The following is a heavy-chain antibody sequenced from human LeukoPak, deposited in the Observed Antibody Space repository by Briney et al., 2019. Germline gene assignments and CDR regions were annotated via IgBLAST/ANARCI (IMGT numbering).Heavy chain of an antibody. J-gene: IGHJ5*02. CDR2: INHSGST. Sequence: SETLSLTCAVYGGSFSGYYWSWIRQPPGKGLEWIGEINHSGSTNYNPSLKSRVTMSVDTSKNQFSLKLSSVTAADTAVYYCARRILTGYYIRVNWFDPWGQGTLVTVSS. V-gene: IGHV4-34*01. D-gene: IGHD3-9*01. CDR3: ARRILTGYYIRVNWFDP. CDR1: GGSFSGYY.